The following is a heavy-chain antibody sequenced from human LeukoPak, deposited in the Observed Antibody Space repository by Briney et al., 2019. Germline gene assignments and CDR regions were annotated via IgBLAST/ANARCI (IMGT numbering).Heavy chain of an antibody. CDR2: ISSSSTTI. Sequence: PEGSLRLSCAASGITFSSYSMNWVRQAPGKGLEWVSCISSSSTTIYYADSVKGRFTVSRDNAKNSLYLQMNSLRAEDTALYYCARARYCYDSSAYCYFDFWGQGTLVSVSS. CDR3: ARARYCYDSSAYCYFDF. D-gene: IGHD3-22*01. CDR1: GITFSSYS. V-gene: IGHV3-48*01. J-gene: IGHJ4*02.